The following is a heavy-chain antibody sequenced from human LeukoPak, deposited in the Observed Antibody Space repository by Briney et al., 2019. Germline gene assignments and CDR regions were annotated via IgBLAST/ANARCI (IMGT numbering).Heavy chain of an antibody. J-gene: IGHJ6*03. Sequence: SVKVSCTASGGTFSSYAISWVRQAPGQGLGWMGGIIPIFGTANYAQKFQGRVTITADESTSTAYMELSSLRSEDTAVYYCAVKGGIAAASLYYYYYMDVWGKGTTVTVSS. CDR1: GGTFSSYA. D-gene: IGHD6-13*01. CDR2: IIPIFGTA. V-gene: IGHV1-69*13. CDR3: AVKGGIAAASLYYYYYMDV.